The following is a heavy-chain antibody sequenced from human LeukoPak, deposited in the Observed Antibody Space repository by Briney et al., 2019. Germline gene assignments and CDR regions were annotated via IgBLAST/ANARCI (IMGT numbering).Heavy chain of an antibody. CDR2: INSDGSST. CDR3: ARASPVLRFLEWSTRPAPPVG. V-gene: IGHV3-74*01. CDR1: GFTFSSYW. J-gene: IGHJ4*02. D-gene: IGHD3-3*01. Sequence: GGSLRLSCAASGFTFSSYWMHWVRQAPGKGLVWVSRINSDGSSTSYADSVKGRFTISRDNAKNTLYLQMNSLRAEDTAVYYCARASPVLRFLEWSTRPAPPVGWGQGTLVTVSS.